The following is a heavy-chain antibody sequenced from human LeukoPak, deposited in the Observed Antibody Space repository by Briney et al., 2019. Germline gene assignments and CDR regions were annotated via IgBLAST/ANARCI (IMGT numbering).Heavy chain of an antibody. V-gene: IGHV1-8*01. CDR1: GYTFTSYD. CDR2: MNPNSGNT. Sequence: ASVKVSCKASGYTFTSYDINWVRQATGQGLEWMGWMNPNSGNTGYAQKFQGRVTMTRNTSISTAYMELSSLRPEDTAVYYCARAPDSSGYYSFDYWGQGTLVTVSS. J-gene: IGHJ4*02. CDR3: ARAPDSSGYYSFDY. D-gene: IGHD3-22*01.